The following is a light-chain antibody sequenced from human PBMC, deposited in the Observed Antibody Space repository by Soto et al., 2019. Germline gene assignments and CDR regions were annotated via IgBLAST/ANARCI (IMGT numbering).Light chain of an antibody. CDR1: QSVSSSY. CDR2: GAS. J-gene: IGKJ5*01. CDR3: QHYGSSLSIT. V-gene: IGKV3-20*01. Sequence: ESVLTQSPRTLSLSPGERATLSCRASQSVSSSYLAWYQQKPGQAPRLLIYGASSRATGIPNRFSGSGSGTDFTLTISRLEPEDFAVYYRQHYGSSLSITFSQGTRLEIK.